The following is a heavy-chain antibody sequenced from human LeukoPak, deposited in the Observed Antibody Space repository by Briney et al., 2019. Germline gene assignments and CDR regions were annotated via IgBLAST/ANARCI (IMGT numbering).Heavy chain of an antibody. Sequence: GGSLRLSCAASGFTFSSYGMHWVRQAPGKGLEWVAFIRYDGSNKYYADSVKGRFTISRDNSKNTLYLQMNSLRAEDTAVYYCAREDSHGEKYYDFWSGYHRPGYMDVWGKGTTVTVSS. CDR3: AREDSHGEKYYDFWSGYHRPGYMDV. CDR1: GFTFSSYG. D-gene: IGHD3-3*01. V-gene: IGHV3-30*02. J-gene: IGHJ6*03. CDR2: IRYDGSNK.